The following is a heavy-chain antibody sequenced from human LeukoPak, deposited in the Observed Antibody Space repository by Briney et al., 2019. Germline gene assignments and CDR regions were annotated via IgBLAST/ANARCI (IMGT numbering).Heavy chain of an antibody. D-gene: IGHD3-10*01. CDR1: DGSISGTNYY. CDR2: IYYSGTV. J-gene: IGHJ4*02. CDR3: ARVMVRGALRE. Sequence: SETLSLTCTVSDGSISGTNYYWGWFRQPPGKGPEWIGNIYYSGTVYYNPSLKSRATISLDTSKNQFPLKLSSVTAADTAVYYCARVMVRGALREWGQGTLVTVSS. V-gene: IGHV4-39*06.